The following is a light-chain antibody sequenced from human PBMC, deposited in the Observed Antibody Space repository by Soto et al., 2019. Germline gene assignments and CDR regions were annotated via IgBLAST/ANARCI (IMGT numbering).Light chain of an antibody. CDR3: RMYSIAPPVT. Sequence: DIQMTQSPSSLSASVVDRVTITCRASQGIRHHVACYQQKPGKAPRLLIYAASYIPSGVPSRFSGSGSGTDFTITSISLQPEDVATYYCRMYSIAPPVTFGPGTKVEIK. V-gene: IGKV1-27*01. J-gene: IGKJ3*01. CDR1: QGIRHH. CDR2: AAS.